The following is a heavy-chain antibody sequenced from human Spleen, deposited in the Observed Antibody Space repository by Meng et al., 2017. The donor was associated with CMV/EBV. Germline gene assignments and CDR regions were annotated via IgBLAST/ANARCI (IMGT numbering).Heavy chain of an antibody. CDR2: IKPDGSEV. Sequence: CAACGVTCSTYRMTWVRQAGGKGVEWMGNIKPDGSEVHYVDSVKGRFTISRDNAKNSLYLQLNSLRGEDAAMYYCARYGVVAAMDYWGQGTLVTVSS. J-gene: IGHJ4*02. CDR1: GVTCSTYR. CDR3: ARYGVVAAMDY. D-gene: IGHD1-26*01. V-gene: IGHV3-7*01.